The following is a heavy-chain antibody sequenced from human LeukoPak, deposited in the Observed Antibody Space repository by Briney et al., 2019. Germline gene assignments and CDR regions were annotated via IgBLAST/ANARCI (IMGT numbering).Heavy chain of an antibody. J-gene: IGHJ4*02. Sequence: SETLSLTCAVYGGSFSGYYWSWIRQPPGKGLEWIGEINHSGSTNYNPSLKSRVTISADTSKNQFSLKLSSVTAADTAVYYCARVISSSNPEYYFDYWGQGTLVTVSS. CDR3: ARVISSSNPEYYFDY. D-gene: IGHD6-6*01. V-gene: IGHV4-34*01. CDR1: GGSFSGYY. CDR2: INHSGST.